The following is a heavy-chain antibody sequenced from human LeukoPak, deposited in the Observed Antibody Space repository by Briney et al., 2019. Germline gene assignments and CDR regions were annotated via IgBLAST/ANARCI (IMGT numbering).Heavy chain of an antibody. J-gene: IGHJ4*02. V-gene: IGHV3-23*01. D-gene: IGHD4-23*01. CDR1: GFSFSNCS. CDR2: LSGSGDST. CDR3: AKFDYGGNPNEYYFDY. Sequence: PGGSLRLSCAASGFSFSNCSMSWVRQAPGKGLEWVSGLSGSGDSTYYADSVKGRFAISRDNSKDTLFLQMNSLRADDTAVYYCAKFDYGGNPNEYYFDYWGQGTLVTVSS.